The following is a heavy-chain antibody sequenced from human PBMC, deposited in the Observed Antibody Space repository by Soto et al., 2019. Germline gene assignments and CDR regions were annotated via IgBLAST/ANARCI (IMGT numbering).Heavy chain of an antibody. D-gene: IGHD6-19*01. J-gene: IGHJ6*04. CDR1: GYTFLSYD. V-gene: IGHV1-8*01. CDR2: MNPNRGNT. CDR3: ARAPRGAVAVDV. Sequence: ASVKGSCTASGYTFLSYDISWVRQATVQGLEWMGWMNPNRGNTGHAQRFQGRVTMTRNTTISTAYMELSSLRSEITAVYYGARAPRGAVAVDVWGKGTTVTVSS.